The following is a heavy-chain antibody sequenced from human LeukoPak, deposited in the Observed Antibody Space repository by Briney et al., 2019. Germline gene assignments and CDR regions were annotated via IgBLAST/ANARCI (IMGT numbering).Heavy chain of an antibody. CDR1: GGSISRYY. CDR2: IYYSGST. D-gene: IGHD6-13*01. CDR3: ARDCRGRIAAAATSWFDP. J-gene: IGHJ5*02. Sequence: SETLSLTCTVSGGSISRYYWSWIRQHPGKGLEWIGYIYYSGSTNYNPSLKSRVTISVDTSKNQFSLKLSSVTAADTAVYYCARDCRGRIAAAATSWFDPWGQGTLVTVSS. V-gene: IGHV4-59*01.